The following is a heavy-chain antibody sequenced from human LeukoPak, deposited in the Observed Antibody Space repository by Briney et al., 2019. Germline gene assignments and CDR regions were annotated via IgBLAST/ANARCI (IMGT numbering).Heavy chain of an antibody. V-gene: IGHV1-46*01. D-gene: IGHD2-2*01. J-gene: IGHJ6*03. CDR2: INPSGGRT. CDR3: ARDHDIVVVPAVADYYYYYMDV. CDR1: GYTFTSYY. Sequence: ASVKVSCKASGYTFTSYYMHWVRQAPGQGLEWMGIINPSGGRTSYAQKFQGRVTMTRDTSTSTVYMELSSLRSEDTAVYYCARDHDIVVVPAVADYYYYYMDVWGKGTTVTVSS.